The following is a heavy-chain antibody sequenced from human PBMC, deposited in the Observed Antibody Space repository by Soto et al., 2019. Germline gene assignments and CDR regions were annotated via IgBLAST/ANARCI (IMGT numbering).Heavy chain of an antibody. CDR2: IYYSGST. J-gene: IGHJ6*02. CDR3: AREIGYCSGGSCVANYYAYYGMDA. Sequence: QVQLQESGPGLVKPSQTLSLTCTVSGGSISSGDYYWSWIRQPPGKGLEWIGYIYYSGSTYYNPSLTSRVTITVATSNIQVYLKLSSVAAADTAVYYCAREIGYCSGGSCVANYYAYYGMDAWSQGTTFTVSS. CDR1: GGSISSGDYY. D-gene: IGHD2-15*01. V-gene: IGHV4-30-4*01.